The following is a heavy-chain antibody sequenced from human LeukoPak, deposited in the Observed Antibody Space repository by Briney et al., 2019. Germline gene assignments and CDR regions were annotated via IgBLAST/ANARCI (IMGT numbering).Heavy chain of an antibody. CDR2: ISSSGSTI. J-gene: IGHJ5*02. D-gene: IGHD1-20*01. CDR1: GFTFSSYS. Sequence: GGSLRLSCAASGFTFSSYSMNWVRQAPGKGLEWVSYISSSGSTIYYADSVKGRFTISRDNAKNSLYLQMNSLRAEDTAVYYCASPPYITGTTRPRDWFDPWGQGTLVTVSS. V-gene: IGHV3-48*04. CDR3: ASPPYITGTTRPRDWFDP.